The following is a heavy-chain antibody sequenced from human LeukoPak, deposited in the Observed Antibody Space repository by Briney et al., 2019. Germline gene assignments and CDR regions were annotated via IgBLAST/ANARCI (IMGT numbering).Heavy chain of an antibody. Sequence: SGPTLVNPTQTLTLTCTFSVFSLNTRGVGVGWIRQSPGRALEWLALIYWDDDRRYSPSLKSRLTITKDTSKNQVVLTMTNMDPVDTATYFCAHRKNYYDSSVFDNWGQGTLVTVSS. J-gene: IGHJ4*02. D-gene: IGHD3-22*01. CDR2: IYWDDDR. CDR3: AHRKNYYDSSVFDN. V-gene: IGHV2-5*02. CDR1: VFSLNTRGVG.